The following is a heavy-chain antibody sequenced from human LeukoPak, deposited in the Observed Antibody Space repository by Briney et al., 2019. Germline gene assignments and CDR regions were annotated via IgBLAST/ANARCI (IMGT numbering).Heavy chain of an antibody. V-gene: IGHV3-23*01. J-gene: IGHJ4*02. Sequence: PGGSLRLSCAASGITFSSYAMSWVRQAPGKGLEWVSAISGSGGSTYYADSVKGRFTISRDNSKNTLYLQMNSLRAEDTAVYYCAKDRDRGYSYGHFDYWGQGTLVTVSS. CDR1: GITFSSYA. CDR3: AKDRDRGYSYGHFDY. CDR2: ISGSGGST. D-gene: IGHD5-18*01.